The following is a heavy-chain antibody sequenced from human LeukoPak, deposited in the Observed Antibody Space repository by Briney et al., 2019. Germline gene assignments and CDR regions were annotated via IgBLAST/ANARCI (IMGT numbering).Heavy chain of an antibody. CDR3: ARETYSSGTFDY. CDR2: IIPIFGTA. Sequence: GASVKVSCKASGGTFSSYAISWVRQAPGQGLEWMGGIIPIFGTANYAQKFQGRVTITADESTSTAYMELSSLRSEDTAVYYCARETYSSGTFDYWGQGTLVTVSS. D-gene: IGHD3-22*01. J-gene: IGHJ4*02. CDR1: GGTFSSYA. V-gene: IGHV1-69*13.